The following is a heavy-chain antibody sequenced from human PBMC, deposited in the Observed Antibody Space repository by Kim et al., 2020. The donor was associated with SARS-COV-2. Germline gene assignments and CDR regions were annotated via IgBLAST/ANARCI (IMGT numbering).Heavy chain of an antibody. CDR1: GFTFSEYW. V-gene: IGHV3-74*01. D-gene: IGHD2-15*01. CDR2: IIPDGRST. J-gene: IGHJ4*02. CDR3: ASGLTPGQY. Sequence: GGSLGLSCAASGFTFSEYWMHWVRQAPGKGLVWVSRIIPDGRSTSYADSVKGRFTISRDNAKNTLYLQMNSLRAEDTAVYYCASGLTPGQYWRQGTLVT.